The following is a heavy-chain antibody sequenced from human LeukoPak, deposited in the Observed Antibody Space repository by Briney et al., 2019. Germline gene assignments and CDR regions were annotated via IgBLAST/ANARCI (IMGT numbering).Heavy chain of an antibody. D-gene: IGHD6-19*01. CDR2: INHSGST. Sequence: SETLSLTCAVYGGSFSGYYWSWIRQPPGKGLEWIGEINHSGSTNYNPSLKSRVTISVDTSKNQFSLKLSSVTAADTAVYYCASRQLNIAVAGNTFDYWGQGTLVTVSS. V-gene: IGHV4-34*01. CDR3: ASRQLNIAVAGNTFDY. CDR1: GGSFSGYY. J-gene: IGHJ4*02.